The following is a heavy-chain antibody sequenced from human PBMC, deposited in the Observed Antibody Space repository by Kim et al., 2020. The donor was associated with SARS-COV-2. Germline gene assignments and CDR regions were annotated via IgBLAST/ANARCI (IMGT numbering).Heavy chain of an antibody. D-gene: IGHD6-13*01. CDR1: GGSFSGYY. J-gene: IGHJ5*02. V-gene: IGHV4-34*01. CDR2: IYNSGTT. CDR3: ARSLYHARSGSWVRFDP. Sequence: SETLSLTCAVYGGSFSGYYWSWIRQSPGKGLEWIGAIYNSGTTHFNPSLKSRVTISLDTPKNQFSLKLSSVTAADTAVYFCARSLYHARSGSWVRFDPWG.